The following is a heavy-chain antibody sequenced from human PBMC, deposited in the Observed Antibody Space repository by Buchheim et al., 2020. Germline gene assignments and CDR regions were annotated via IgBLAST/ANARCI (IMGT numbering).Heavy chain of an antibody. J-gene: IGHJ4*02. CDR2: IYHSGST. CDR1: GGSISSSNW. Sequence: QVQLQESGPGLVKPSGTLSLTCAVSGGSISSSNWWSWVRQPPGKGLEWIGEIYHSGSTNYNPSLKSRVTISVDKSKNQFSLKLSSVTAADTAVYYCARGTKALRRTYYYDSSGYYYFDYWGQGTL. D-gene: IGHD3-22*01. V-gene: IGHV4-4*02. CDR3: ARGTKALRRTYYYDSSGYYYFDY.